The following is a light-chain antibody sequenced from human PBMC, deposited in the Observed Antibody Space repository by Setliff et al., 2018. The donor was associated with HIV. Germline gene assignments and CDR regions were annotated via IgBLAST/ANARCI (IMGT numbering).Light chain of an antibody. CDR3: SLYTSSSSDG. Sequence: QSALTQPASVSGSPGQSITISCTGTRSHVGGYDYVSWYQQHPGKAPKLMIYGVSNRPSGVSNRFSGSKSGNTASLTISGLQAEDEADYYCSLYTSSSSDGFGSGTKGTVL. CDR2: GVS. J-gene: IGLJ1*01. CDR1: RSHVGGYDY. V-gene: IGLV2-14*03.